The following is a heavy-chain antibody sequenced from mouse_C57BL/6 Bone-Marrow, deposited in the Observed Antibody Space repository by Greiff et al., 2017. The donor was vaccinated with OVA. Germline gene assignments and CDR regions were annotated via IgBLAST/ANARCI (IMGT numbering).Heavy chain of an antibody. V-gene: IGHV1-7*01. CDR2: INPSSGYT. J-gene: IGHJ2*01. Sequence: QVQLQQSGAELAKPGASVKLSCKASGYTFTSYWMHWVKQRPGQGLEWIGYINPSSGYTKYNQKFKDKATLTADKSSSPANMQLSSLTYEYSAVYSWARGRGWLLFDYWGQGTTLTVSS. CDR1: GYTFTSYW. CDR3: ARGRGWLLFDY. D-gene: IGHD2-3*01.